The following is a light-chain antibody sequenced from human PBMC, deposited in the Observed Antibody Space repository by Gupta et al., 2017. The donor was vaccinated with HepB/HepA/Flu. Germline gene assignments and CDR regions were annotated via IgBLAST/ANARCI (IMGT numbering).Light chain of an antibody. Sequence: QSVLTQPPSVSGAPGQMVTIPCTGSSSNIGAGYDVHWYQQLPGTAPKLLIYGNSNRPSGVPDRFSGSKSGTSASLAITGLQAEDEADYYCQSYDSSLSGPVVFGGGTKLTVL. CDR1: SSNIGAGYD. V-gene: IGLV1-40*01. CDR2: GNS. CDR3: QSYDSSLSGPVV. J-gene: IGLJ2*01.